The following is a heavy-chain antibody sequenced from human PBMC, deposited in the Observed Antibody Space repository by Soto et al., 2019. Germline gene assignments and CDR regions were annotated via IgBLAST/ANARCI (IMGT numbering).Heavy chain of an antibody. V-gene: IGHV6-1*01. CDR2: TYYRSKWYN. J-gene: IGHJ6*02. CDR1: GDSVSSNSAA. Sequence: SQTLSLTCAISGDSVSSNSAAWNWIRQSPSRGLEWLGRTYYRSKWYNDYAVSVKSRITINPDTYRNQFSLLLSSVTAADTAVYYCASEGGPGEMATITPCYYGMGVWGQVTTVTVSS. CDR3: ASEGGPGEMATITPCYYGMGV. D-gene: IGHD5-12*01.